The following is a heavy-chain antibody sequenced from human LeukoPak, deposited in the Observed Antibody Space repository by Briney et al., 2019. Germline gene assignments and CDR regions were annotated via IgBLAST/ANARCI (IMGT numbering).Heavy chain of an antibody. J-gene: IGHJ5*01. CDR2: INSDGSDT. CDR1: GFTFSSHC. V-gene: IGHV3-74*01. Sequence: GRSLSVSCAASGFTFSSHCMQWVRQVPGKGLVWVSRINSDGSDTNYADSVKGRFTISRDNAKNTVYLQMNSLRVEDTAVYYCARGSHHFDSWGQGTLVTVSS. CDR3: ARGSHHFDS.